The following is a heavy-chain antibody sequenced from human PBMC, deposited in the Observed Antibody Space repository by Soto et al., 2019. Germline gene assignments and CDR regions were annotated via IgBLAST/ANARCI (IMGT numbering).Heavy chain of an antibody. CDR2: IVVGSGNT. Sequence: SVKVSCKASGFTFTSSAMQWVRQARGQRLEWIGWIVVGSGNTNYAQKFQERVTTTRDMSTSTAYMELSSLRSEDTAVYYCAALGSVTTDAFDIWGQGTMVTVSS. V-gene: IGHV1-58*02. D-gene: IGHD4-17*01. J-gene: IGHJ3*02. CDR1: GFTFTSSA. CDR3: AALGSVTTDAFDI.